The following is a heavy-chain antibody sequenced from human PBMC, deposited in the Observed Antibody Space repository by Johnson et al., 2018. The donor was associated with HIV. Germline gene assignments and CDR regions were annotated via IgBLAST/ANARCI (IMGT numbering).Heavy chain of an antibody. Sequence: VQLVESGGGLIQPGGSLRLSCAASGFTVSSNYMSWVRQAPGKGLEWVSAISGSGGSTYYADSVKGRFTISRDNSKNTLYLQMNSRRAEDTAVYYCGKVGSSVYYYDAFDIWGQGTMVTVSS. CDR2: ISGSGGST. CDR3: GKVGSSVYYYDAFDI. D-gene: IGHD3-22*01. CDR1: GFTVSSNY. J-gene: IGHJ3*02. V-gene: IGHV3-23*04.